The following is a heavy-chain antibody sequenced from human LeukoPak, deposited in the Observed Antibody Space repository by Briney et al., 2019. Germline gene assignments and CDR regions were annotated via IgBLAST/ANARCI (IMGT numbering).Heavy chain of an antibody. CDR1: GYSFTNYW. CDR3: ARHRRLSNFDY. D-gene: IGHD3-16*02. CDR2: VDPGDSYI. J-gene: IGHJ4*02. V-gene: IGHV5-10-1*01. Sequence: PGGSLRISCKGSGYSFTNYWITWVRQTPGKGLEWMGGVDPGDSYIKYSPSFQGHVTISADKSISTAYLHWSSLKASDTAMYYCARHRRLSNFDYWGQGTLVTVSS.